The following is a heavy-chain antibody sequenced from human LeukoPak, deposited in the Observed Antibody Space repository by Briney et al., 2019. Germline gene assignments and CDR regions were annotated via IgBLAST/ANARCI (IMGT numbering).Heavy chain of an antibody. Sequence: GESLKISCKGSGYSFTSYWIGWVRQMPGKGLEWMGIIYPGDSDTRYSPSFQGQATISADKSISTAYLQWSSLKASDTAMYYCARRLLLWFGDRAGAFDIWGQGTMVTVSS. CDR3: ARRLLLWFGDRAGAFDI. CDR2: IYPGDSDT. V-gene: IGHV5-51*01. CDR1: GYSFTSYW. J-gene: IGHJ3*02. D-gene: IGHD3-10*01.